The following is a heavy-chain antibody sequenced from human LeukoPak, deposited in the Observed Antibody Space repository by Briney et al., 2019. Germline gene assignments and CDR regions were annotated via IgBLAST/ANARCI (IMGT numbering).Heavy chain of an antibody. CDR3: AKTLGYCATTSGFPYYGMDV. CDR1: GFAFSSYA. Sequence: GGSLRLSCAASGFAFSSYAMSWVRQAPGMGLEWVSAIRGSGVSTYYSDSVKGRFTISRDNSKNTLYLQMNNLRAEDTAVYYCAKTLGYCATTSGFPYYGMDVWGKGTTVTVSS. CDR2: IRGSGVST. J-gene: IGHJ6*04. V-gene: IGHV3-23*01. D-gene: IGHD2-2*01.